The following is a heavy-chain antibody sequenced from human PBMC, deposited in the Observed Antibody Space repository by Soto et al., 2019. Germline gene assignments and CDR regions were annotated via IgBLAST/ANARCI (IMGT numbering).Heavy chain of an antibody. D-gene: IGHD2-8*02. CDR1: GYSFTGYY. CDR3: ARGDDGTGGYPFPYFEY. V-gene: IGHV1-2*02. CDR2: INPDSGAT. Sequence: HEHLVQSGAEVKRPGASLKVSCKASGYSFTGYYIHWVRQAPGQGLEWMGWINPDSGATNYAQNFQGRVTLTSDTSISTDSMDLTSLTSDDTAVYYCARGDDGTGGYPFPYFEYWGQGTLVIGSS. J-gene: IGHJ4*02.